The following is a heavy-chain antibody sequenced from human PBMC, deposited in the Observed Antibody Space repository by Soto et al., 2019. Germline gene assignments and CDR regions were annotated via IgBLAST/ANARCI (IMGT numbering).Heavy chain of an antibody. Sequence: APVKVSCKASGYTFTSYGITWLRQAPGQGLEWMGWISAYNGNTNYAQKLQGRVTMTTDTSTSTAYMELRSLRSDDTAVYYCARTKYSSSWYKWFDPWGQGTLVTVSS. CDR3: ARTKYSSSWYKWFDP. D-gene: IGHD6-13*01. CDR2: ISAYNGNT. V-gene: IGHV1-18*01. J-gene: IGHJ5*02. CDR1: GYTFTSYG.